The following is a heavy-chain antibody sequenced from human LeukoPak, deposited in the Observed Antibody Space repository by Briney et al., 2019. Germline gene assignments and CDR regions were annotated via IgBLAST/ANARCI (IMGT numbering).Heavy chain of an antibody. CDR3: ARAAGGYVAFDI. Sequence: GTSLRLSCAASGYSLSSYSMHWVRQAPGQGLEWMAWINPNSGGTNYAQKFQGRVTMTRDTSISTAYMELSRLRSDDTAVYYCARAAGGYVAFDIWGQGTMVTVSS. CDR1: GYSLSSYS. J-gene: IGHJ3*02. V-gene: IGHV1-2*02. D-gene: IGHD3-22*01. CDR2: INPNSGGT.